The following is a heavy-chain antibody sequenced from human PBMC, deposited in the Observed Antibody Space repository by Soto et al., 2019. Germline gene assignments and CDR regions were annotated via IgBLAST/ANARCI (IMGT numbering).Heavy chain of an antibody. CDR3: ARAVYGDYFDY. D-gene: IGHD4-17*01. Sequence: ASVKVSCKASGFTFTSSAMQWVRQARGQRLEWIGWIVVGSGNTNYAQKFQERVTITRDMSTSTAYMELSSLRSEDTAVYYCARAVYGDYFDYWGQGTLVTVPQ. V-gene: IGHV1-58*02. CDR2: IVVGSGNT. J-gene: IGHJ4*02. CDR1: GFTFTSSA.